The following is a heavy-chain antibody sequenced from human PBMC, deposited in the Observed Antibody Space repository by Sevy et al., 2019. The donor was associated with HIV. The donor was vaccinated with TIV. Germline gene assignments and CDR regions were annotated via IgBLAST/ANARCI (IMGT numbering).Heavy chain of an antibody. CDR1: GFTVNDKY. CDR2: IFSSGST. V-gene: IGHV3-66*02. Sequence: GGSLRLSCASSGFTVNDKYIIWVRQAPGKGLEWVSVIFSSGSTYYADSAKGRFTISRDNSKNTVDLQMNSVRAEDTAVYYCVSPFLSYRRGWSYFDYWGQGTLVTVSS. J-gene: IGHJ4*02. D-gene: IGHD6-19*01. CDR3: VSPFLSYRRGWSYFDY.